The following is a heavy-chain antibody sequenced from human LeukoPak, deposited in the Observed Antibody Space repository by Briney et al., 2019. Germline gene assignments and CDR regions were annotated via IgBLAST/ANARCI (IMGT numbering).Heavy chain of an antibody. CDR1: GFTFSSYE. D-gene: IGHD6-13*01. J-gene: IGHJ4*02. CDR2: ISSSGSTI. Sequence: GGSLRLSCAASGFTFSSYEMNWVRQAPGKGLEWVSYISSSGSTIYYADSVKGRFTISRDNAKNSLYLQMNSLRAEDTAVYYCARGVAAAAFEETFDYWGQGTLVTVSS. CDR3: ARGVAAAAFEETFDY. V-gene: IGHV3-48*03.